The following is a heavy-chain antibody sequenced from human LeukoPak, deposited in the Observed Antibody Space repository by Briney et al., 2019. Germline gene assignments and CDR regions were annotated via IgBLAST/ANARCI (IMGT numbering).Heavy chain of an antibody. V-gene: IGHV3-23*01. CDR1: GFTFSSSA. CDR3: AKGISSSDY. Sequence: PGGSLRLSCAASGFTFSSSAMTWVRQAPGKGLEWVSAISGGSGTSYYADSVKGRFTISRDNSKNTLYLQMNSLRDEDTAVYYCAKGISSSDYWGQGTLVTVSS. D-gene: IGHD2/OR15-2a*01. J-gene: IGHJ4*02. CDR2: ISGGSGTS.